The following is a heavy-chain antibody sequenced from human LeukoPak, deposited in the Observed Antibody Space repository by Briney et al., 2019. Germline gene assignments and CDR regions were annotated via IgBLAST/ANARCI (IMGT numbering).Heavy chain of an antibody. CDR2: ISANSGNT. CDR3: ARDVNYAFDY. V-gene: IGHV1-18*01. D-gene: IGHD3-16*01. J-gene: IGHJ4*02. Sequence: ASVKVSCKPSGYSFTRNGISWVRQAPGQGLEWMAWISANSGNTNYAQNFQDRVTLTADTSTSTAYMELRSLRSDDTAVYYCARDVNYAFDYWGQGTLVTVSS. CDR1: GYSFTRNG.